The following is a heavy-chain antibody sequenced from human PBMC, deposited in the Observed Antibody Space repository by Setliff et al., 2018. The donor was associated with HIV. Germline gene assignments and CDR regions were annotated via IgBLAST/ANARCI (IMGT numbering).Heavy chain of an antibody. CDR1: GGSISSGYYY. J-gene: IGHJ4*02. CDR2: IYYRGST. Sequence: SETLSLTCTVSGGSISSGYYYWSWIRQHPGKGLEWIGSIYYRGSTYYDPSLKSRVTISLDTSKNQFFLKLSSVTAPDTAIYYCARQTWEYYDTLTGYYRSPKNFDSWGQGTLVTVSS. V-gene: IGHV4-39*01. D-gene: IGHD3-9*01. CDR3: ARQTWEYYDTLTGYYRSPKNFDS.